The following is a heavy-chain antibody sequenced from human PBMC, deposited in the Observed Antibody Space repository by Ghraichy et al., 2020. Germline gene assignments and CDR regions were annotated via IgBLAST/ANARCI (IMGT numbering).Heavy chain of an antibody. J-gene: IGHJ4*02. CDR3: AKGVYSSSWYYYNGDYFDY. D-gene: IGHD6-13*01. Sequence: GESLRLSCAASGFTFSSYGMHWVCQAPGKGLEWVAVISYDGSNKYYADSVKGRFTISRDNSKNTLYLQMNSLRAEDTAVYYCAKGVYSSSWYYYNGDYFDYWGQGTLVTVSS. CDR2: ISYDGSNK. CDR1: GFTFSSYG. V-gene: IGHV3-30*18.